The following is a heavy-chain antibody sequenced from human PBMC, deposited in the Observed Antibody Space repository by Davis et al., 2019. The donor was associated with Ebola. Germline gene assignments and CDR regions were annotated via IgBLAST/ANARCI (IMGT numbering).Heavy chain of an antibody. Sequence: AASVKVSCKASGYTFTMYSIHWVRQAPGQRLEWMGWIIPGNGNTKYSQNFQGRVTLTMDTSASTAYMELSSLRSEDTAVYYCARAIYYYDSSGYSDYWGQGTLVTVSS. D-gene: IGHD3-22*01. CDR2: IIPGNGNT. CDR1: GYTFTMYS. CDR3: ARAIYYYDSSGYSDY. J-gene: IGHJ4*02. V-gene: IGHV1-3*01.